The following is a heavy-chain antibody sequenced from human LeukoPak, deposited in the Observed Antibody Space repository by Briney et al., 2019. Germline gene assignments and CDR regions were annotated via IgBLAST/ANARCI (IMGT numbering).Heavy chain of an antibody. J-gene: IGHJ4*02. CDR2: MNPNSGNT. Sequence: ASVEVSCKASGYTFTSYDIDWVRQATGQGLEWMGWMNPNSGNTGYAQKFQGRVTMTRNTSISTAYMELSSLRSEDTAVYYCARSGYDWYYFDYWGQGTLVTVSS. CDR1: GYTFTSYD. D-gene: IGHD5-12*01. V-gene: IGHV1-8*01. CDR3: ARSGYDWYYFDY.